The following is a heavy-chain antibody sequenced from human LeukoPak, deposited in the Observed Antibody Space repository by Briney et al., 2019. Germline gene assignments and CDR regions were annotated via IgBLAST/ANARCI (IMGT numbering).Heavy chain of an antibody. V-gene: IGHV3-23*01. J-gene: IGHJ5*02. CDR2: ISGSGGST. CDR1: GFTFSSYA. CDR3: ANRGSGYNWNYNWFDP. Sequence: GGSLRLSCAASGFTFSSYAMSWVRQAPGKGLEWVSAISGSGGSTYYADSVKGRFTISRDNSKNTLYLQMNSLRAEDTAVYYCANRGSGYNWNYNWFDPWGQGTLVTVSS. D-gene: IGHD1-7*01.